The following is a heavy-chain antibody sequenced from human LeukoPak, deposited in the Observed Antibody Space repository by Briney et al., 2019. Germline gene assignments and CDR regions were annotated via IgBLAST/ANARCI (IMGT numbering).Heavy chain of an antibody. CDR3: VRDPTNTSGRYAYFDY. D-gene: IGHD6-19*01. CDR1: GYTFNHHG. CDR2: ISCYIGDT. V-gene: IGHV1-18*01. J-gene: IGHJ4*02. Sequence: ASVKVSCKASGYTFNHHGISWVRQAPGQGLEWMGWISCYIGDTNYAQNLQGRVTMSTDTSTSTAYMELTGLRSDDTAVYYCVRDPTNTSGRYAYFDYWGQGTLVTVSS.